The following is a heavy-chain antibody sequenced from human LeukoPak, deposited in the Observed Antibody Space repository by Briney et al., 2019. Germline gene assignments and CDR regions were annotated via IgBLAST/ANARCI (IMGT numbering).Heavy chain of an antibody. CDR1: GYTFTSYY. Sequence: VKVSRMASGYTFTSYYMHWVRQAPGQRGEWVGIINPSGGSTSYAQKFEGRVTMTRDTSTSTVYMELSSLRSEDTAVYYCARDPVYDGSGYGDYWGQGTLVTVSS. CDR3: ARDPVYDGSGYGDY. D-gene: IGHD3-22*01. J-gene: IGHJ4*02. V-gene: IGHV1-46*01. CDR2: INPSGGST.